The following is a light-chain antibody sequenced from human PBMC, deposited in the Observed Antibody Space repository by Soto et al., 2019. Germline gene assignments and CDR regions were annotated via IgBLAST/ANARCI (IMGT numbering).Light chain of an antibody. Sequence: QSALTQPPSASGSPGQSVAISCTGTSSGVGGYNYVSWYQQHPGKAPKLMIYEVNKRPSGVPDRFSGSKSGNTASLTVSGLQAEDEADYYCSSYAGSSNVFGTRTKVTVL. CDR3: SSYAGSSNV. J-gene: IGLJ1*01. CDR2: EVN. V-gene: IGLV2-8*01. CDR1: SSGVGGYNY.